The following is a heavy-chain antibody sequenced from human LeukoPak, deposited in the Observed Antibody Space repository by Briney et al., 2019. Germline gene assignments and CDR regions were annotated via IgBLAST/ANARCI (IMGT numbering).Heavy chain of an antibody. Sequence: GGSLRLSCAASGFTFSGSAMHWVRQASGKELEWVGRIRSKANSYATAYAASVKGRFTISRDDSKNTAYLQMNSLRAEDTAVYYCARDSSSWGQFDYWGQGTLVTVSS. CDR3: ARDSSSWGQFDY. J-gene: IGHJ4*02. CDR1: GFTFSGSA. V-gene: IGHV3-73*01. CDR2: IRSKANSYAT. D-gene: IGHD6-13*01.